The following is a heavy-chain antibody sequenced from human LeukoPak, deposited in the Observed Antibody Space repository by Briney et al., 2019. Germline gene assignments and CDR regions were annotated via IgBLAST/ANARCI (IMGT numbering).Heavy chain of an antibody. J-gene: IGHJ5*02. V-gene: IGHV3-30*02. CDR3: AKDLMRDRWLGES. D-gene: IGHD3-10*01. CDR1: GFTFTYYG. Sequence: GGSLRLSCVASGFTFTYYGMHWVRQAPGKGLEWVAFIRYEGSEKFYADSVKGRFTISRDNSKNTLYLEMNSLRHEDTAVYYCAKDLMRDRWLGESWGQGTLVTVSS. CDR2: IRYEGSEK.